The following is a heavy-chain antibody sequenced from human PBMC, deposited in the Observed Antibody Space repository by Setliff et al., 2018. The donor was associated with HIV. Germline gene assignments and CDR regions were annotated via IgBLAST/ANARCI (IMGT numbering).Heavy chain of an antibody. CDR2: IGQDGSEK. CDR3: AREVWSEDDN. D-gene: IGHD3-10*01. J-gene: IGHJ4*02. Sequence: GSLRLSCAASRFDFNNYWMCWVRQAPGKGLEWVANIGQDGSEKNYVDSVKGRFTISRDNAKNSMDLQMNSLRAEDAAVYYCAREVWSEDDNWGQGTLVTVSS. CDR1: RFDFNNYW. V-gene: IGHV3-7*03.